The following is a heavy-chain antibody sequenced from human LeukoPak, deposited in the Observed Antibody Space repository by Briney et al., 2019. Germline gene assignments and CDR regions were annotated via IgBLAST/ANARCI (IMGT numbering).Heavy chain of an antibody. V-gene: IGHV3-48*03. CDR3: ARFPDSRGLLDY. Sequence: GGSLRLSCAASGFTFSSYEMDWVRQAPGKGLEWISYISASGTITHYADSVEGRFTISRDNAKNSLYLQMNSLRAEDTAVYYCARFPDSRGLLDYWGQGTLVTVSS. CDR2: ISASGTIT. J-gene: IGHJ4*02. D-gene: IGHD3-22*01. CDR1: GFTFSSYE.